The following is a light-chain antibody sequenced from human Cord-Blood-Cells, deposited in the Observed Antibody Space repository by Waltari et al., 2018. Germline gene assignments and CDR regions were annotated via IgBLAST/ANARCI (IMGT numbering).Light chain of an antibody. V-gene: IGKV3-15*01. Sequence: EIVMTQSPATLSVSQGESATSSCRASQSVSINLAWYQQKPGQAPRLLIYGASTRATGIPARFSGSGSGTEFTLTISSLQSEDFAVYYCQQYNNWPRTFGQGTKVEIK. J-gene: IGKJ1*01. CDR1: QSVSIN. CDR3: QQYNNWPRT. CDR2: GAS.